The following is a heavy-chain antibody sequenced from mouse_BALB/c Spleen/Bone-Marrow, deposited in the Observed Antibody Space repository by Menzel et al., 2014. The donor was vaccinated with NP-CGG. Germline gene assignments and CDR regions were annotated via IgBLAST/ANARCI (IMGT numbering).Heavy chain of an antibody. Sequence: EVKLVESGGGLVQPGGSLKLSCATSEFTFXDYYMYWVRQTPEKRLEWVAYISNGGGSTYYPDTVKGRFTISRDNAKNTLYLQMSRLKSEDTAMYYCARHNYDETWFAYWGQGTLVTVSA. CDR3: ARHNYDETWFAY. V-gene: IGHV5-12*02. J-gene: IGHJ3*01. CDR2: ISNGGGST. CDR1: EFTFXDYY. D-gene: IGHD2-4*01.